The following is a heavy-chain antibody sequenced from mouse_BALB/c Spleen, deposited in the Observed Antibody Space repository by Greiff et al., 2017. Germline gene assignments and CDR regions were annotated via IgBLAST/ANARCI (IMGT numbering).Heavy chain of an antibody. Sequence: VQLQQPGAELVRPGASVKLSCKASGYTFTSYWMNWVKQRPEQGLEWIGRIDPYDSETDYNKKFKDKAILNVDKSSSTAYMQHSSLKSDDSAVYYCARYSYGNYVAYWGQGTLVTVAA. D-gene: IGHD2-1*01. V-gene: IGHV1-74*01. CDR1: GYTFTSYW. CDR2: IDPYDSET. J-gene: IGHJ3*01. CDR3: ARYSYGNYVAY.